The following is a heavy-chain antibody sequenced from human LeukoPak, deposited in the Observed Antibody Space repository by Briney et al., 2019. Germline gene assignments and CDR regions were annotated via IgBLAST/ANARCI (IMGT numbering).Heavy chain of an antibody. Sequence: GGSLRLSCAASGFTVTNNSMSWVRQAPGKGLEWVSFIYSDNTHYSDSVKGRFTISRDNSKNTLYLQMNSLRAEDTAVYYCARRAGAYSHPYDYWGQGTLVTVSS. CDR3: ARRAGAYSHPYDY. D-gene: IGHD4/OR15-4a*01. CDR1: GFTVTNNS. J-gene: IGHJ4*02. CDR2: IYSDNT. V-gene: IGHV3-53*01.